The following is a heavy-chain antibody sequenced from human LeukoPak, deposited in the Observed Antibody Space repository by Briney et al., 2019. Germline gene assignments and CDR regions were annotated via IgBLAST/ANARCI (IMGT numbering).Heavy chain of an antibody. Sequence: HRASVTVSCKASSYTFTSYGLSWVRQAHGQGLEWMGWISAYNGNTNYAQKLQGRVTMTTDTSTSTAYMELRSLRSDDTAVYYCARVRGYSWSSLGAYIDYWGQGTLVTVSS. CDR2: ISAYNGNT. CDR1: SYTFTSYG. CDR3: ARVRGYSWSSLGAYIDY. J-gene: IGHJ4*02. D-gene: IGHD1-26*01. V-gene: IGHV1-18*01.